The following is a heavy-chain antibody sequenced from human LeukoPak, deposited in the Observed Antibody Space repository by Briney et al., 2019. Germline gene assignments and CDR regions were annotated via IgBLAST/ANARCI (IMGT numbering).Heavy chain of an antibody. Sequence: SETLSLTCAVYGGSFSGYYWSWIRQPPGKGLEWIGEINHSGSTNYNPSLKSRVTISVDTSKNQFSLKLSSVTAADTAVYYCARVVPTTYYYGSGSYKYNWFDPWGQGTLVTVSP. CDR2: INHSGST. J-gene: IGHJ5*02. D-gene: IGHD3-10*01. CDR3: ARVVPTTYYYGSGSYKYNWFDP. CDR1: GGSFSGYY. V-gene: IGHV4-34*01.